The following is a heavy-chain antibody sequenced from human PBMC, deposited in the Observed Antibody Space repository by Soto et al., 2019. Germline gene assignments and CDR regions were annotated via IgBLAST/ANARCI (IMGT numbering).Heavy chain of an antibody. V-gene: IGHV1-46*03. CDR3: AREQGLRPGGGGTEPLDI. J-gene: IGHJ3*02. D-gene: IGHD6-25*01. CDR1: GYSFTSQY. CDR2: INPNGGST. Sequence: QVQLVQSGAEVKKPGASVKISCEASGYSFTSQYVHWVRQAPGQGLEWMGIINPNGGSTTYAQKLRGRVTMTRDTSTSTVYMGLSRLTSGATAVYYSAREQGLRPGGGGTEPLDIWGQGTMVTVAS.